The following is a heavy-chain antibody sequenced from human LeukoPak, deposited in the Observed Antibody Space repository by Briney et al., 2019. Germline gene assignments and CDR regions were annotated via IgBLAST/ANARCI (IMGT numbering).Heavy chain of an antibody. D-gene: IGHD1-26*01. Sequence: KPSETVSLTCTVSGDSIRSYYWSWIRQPPGKGLEWIGYIYYSGSTNSNPSLRSRVTISVDTSKNQFSLKLSSVTAADTAVYYCARVDPIAGAPPDDAFDIWGQGTMVTVSS. V-gene: IGHV4-59*01. CDR3: ARVDPIAGAPPDDAFDI. CDR1: GDSIRSYY. J-gene: IGHJ3*02. CDR2: IYYSGST.